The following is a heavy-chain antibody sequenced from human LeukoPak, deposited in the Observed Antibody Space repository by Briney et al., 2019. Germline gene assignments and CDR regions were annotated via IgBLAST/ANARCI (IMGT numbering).Heavy chain of an antibody. CDR1: GDSISSYY. D-gene: IGHD2-8*01. Sequence: SETLSLTCTVSGDSISSYYWSWIRQPPGKGLERIGYIYYSGSTNYNPSLKSRVTISVDTSKNQFSLKLSSVTAADTAVYYCATLNGDYWGQGTLVTVSS. J-gene: IGHJ4*02. V-gene: IGHV4-59*01. CDR2: IYYSGST. CDR3: ATLNGDY.